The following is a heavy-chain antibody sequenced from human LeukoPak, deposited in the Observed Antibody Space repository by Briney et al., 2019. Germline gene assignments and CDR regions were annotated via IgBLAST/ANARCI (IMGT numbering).Heavy chain of an antibody. Sequence: GGSLRLSCAASGFTFSSSWMTWVRQTPGKGLEWVANIKQDGSEKYYVDSVKGRFTISRDNAKNSLYLQMNSLRAEDTAVYYCARGRSRTDYWGQGTLVTISS. CDR3: ARGRSRTDY. CDR1: GFTFSSSW. V-gene: IGHV3-7*05. CDR2: IKQDGSEK. J-gene: IGHJ4*02.